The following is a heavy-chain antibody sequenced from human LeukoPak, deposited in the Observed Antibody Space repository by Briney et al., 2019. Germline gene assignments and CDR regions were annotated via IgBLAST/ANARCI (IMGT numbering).Heavy chain of an antibody. J-gene: IGHJ3*02. V-gene: IGHV1-69*05. D-gene: IGHD1-26*01. CDR2: IIPILGTA. CDR3: ARGFWSGSYRALDAFAI. CDR1: GGTFSSYA. Sequence: GGSVKVSCKASGGTFSSYAISWVRQAPGQGLEWMGGIIPILGTANYAQKFQGRVTSTRDESTSNAYMQLSSLRSDDAAVYYCARGFWSGSYRALDAFAIWGQGPMVPVSS.